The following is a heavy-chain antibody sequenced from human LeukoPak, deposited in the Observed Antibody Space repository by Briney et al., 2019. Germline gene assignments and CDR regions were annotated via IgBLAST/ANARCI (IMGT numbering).Heavy chain of an antibody. D-gene: IGHD6-13*01. CDR2: IYHSGST. CDR1: GGSISSGGYS. Sequence: SVTLSLTCAVSGGSISSGGYSWSWIRQPPGKGLEWIGYIYHSGSTYYNPSLKSRVTISVDTSKNQFSLKLSSVTAADTAVYYCARVVGPKSSWYLYFDYWGQGTLVTVSS. J-gene: IGHJ4*02. CDR3: ARVVGPKSSWYLYFDY. V-gene: IGHV4-30-2*05.